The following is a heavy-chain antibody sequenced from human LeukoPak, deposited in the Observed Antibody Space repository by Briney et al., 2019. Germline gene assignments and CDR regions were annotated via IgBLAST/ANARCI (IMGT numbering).Heavy chain of an antibody. J-gene: IGHJ4*02. D-gene: IGHD3-22*01. CDR3: ATTNDGGGYQWGDFFDF. CDR1: GGTSNSHA. V-gene: IGHV1-69*04. CDR2: IIPNLGTT. Sequence: SVKVSCKASGGTSNSHAISWVRQAPGRGLEWMGRIIPNLGTTNRAQNFQDRVTLTADKSTNTAYMELTSLTSDDTAVYYCATTNDGGGYQWGDFFDFWGQGTLVTVSS.